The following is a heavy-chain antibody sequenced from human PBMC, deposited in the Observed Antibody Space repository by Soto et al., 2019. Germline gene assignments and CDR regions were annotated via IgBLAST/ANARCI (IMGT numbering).Heavy chain of an antibody. CDR3: ARCPLWFGES. J-gene: IGHJ4*02. CDR1: GGSFSGYF. D-gene: IGHD3-10*01. CDR2: INHSGTT. Sequence: QVQLQQWGAGLLKPSETLSLTCAVYGGSFSGYFWSWIRQPPGKGLEWIGEINHSGTTNYNPSLKSRVTISVDTSKNQFSLSVNSLTAADTAIYCCARCPLWFGESWGQGTLVTVSS. V-gene: IGHV4-34*02.